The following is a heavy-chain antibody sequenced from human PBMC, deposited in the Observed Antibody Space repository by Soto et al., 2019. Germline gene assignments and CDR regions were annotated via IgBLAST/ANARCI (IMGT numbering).Heavy chain of an antibody. J-gene: IGHJ4*01. CDR2: IYPGDSDA. V-gene: IGHV5-51*01. CDR1: GYTFTNYW. D-gene: IGHD2-2*01. CDR3: ARHLVGSTRGNFDY. Sequence: PGESLKISCKGSGYTFTNYWIAWVRQMPGKGLEWMGIIYPGDSDARYSPSFQGQVTMSTDESITTAYLQWSGLRASDTAMYFCARHLVGSTRGNFDYWGQGTLVTVSS.